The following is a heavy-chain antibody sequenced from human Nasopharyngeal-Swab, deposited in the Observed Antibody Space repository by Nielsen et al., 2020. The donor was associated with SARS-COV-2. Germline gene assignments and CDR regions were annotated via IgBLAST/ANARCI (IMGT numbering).Heavy chain of an antibody. D-gene: IGHD6-19*01. V-gene: IGHV1-46*01. J-gene: IGHJ4*02. CDR2: ISPSGDAT. CDR1: GYTFTNYY. Sequence: ASVKVSCKASGYTFTNYYMHWVRQAPGQGLEWMGIISPSGDATGYAQQFQGRVAMTRDTSTSTVYMELGSLRSEDTAVYYCVRDQGAGVAVAGCLDYWGQGTLVTVSS. CDR3: VRDQGAGVAVAGCLDY.